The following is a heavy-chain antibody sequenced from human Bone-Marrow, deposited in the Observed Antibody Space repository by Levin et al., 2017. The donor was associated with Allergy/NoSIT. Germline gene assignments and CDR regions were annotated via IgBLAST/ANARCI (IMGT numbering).Heavy chain of an antibody. D-gene: IGHD6-19*01. V-gene: IGHV3-30-3*01. CDR3: GRERRARIGVVVKAFDI. J-gene: IGHJ3*02. CDR1: GFTFSSYA. CDR2: IIYSGNNE. Sequence: GESLKISCTPSGFTFSSYAMHWVRQAPGEGLEWVAGIIYSGNNEFYADSVKGRFTISRDNSKNTLKRQMDSLTVEETARYYCGRERRARIGVVVKAFDIWGQGTMVTVSS.